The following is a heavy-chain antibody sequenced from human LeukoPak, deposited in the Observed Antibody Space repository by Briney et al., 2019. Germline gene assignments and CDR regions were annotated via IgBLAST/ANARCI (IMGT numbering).Heavy chain of an antibody. D-gene: IGHD1-26*01. Sequence: GGSLILPCAAIVLTFSTYGMLWVRQAPGKGLEWVAFIQYDGSDKYYADSVKGRFTISRDNSKNTLYLQMISLRHEDTAVFNCAKRRSGSYTNSWGQETLVTVSS. CDR3: AKRRSGSYTNS. CDR2: IQYDGSDK. V-gene: IGHV3-30*02. CDR1: VLTFSTYG. J-gene: IGHJ4*02.